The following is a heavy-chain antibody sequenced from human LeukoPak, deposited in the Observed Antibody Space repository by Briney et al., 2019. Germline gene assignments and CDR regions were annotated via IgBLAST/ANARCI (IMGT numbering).Heavy chain of an antibody. CDR1: GFTFSSYE. Sequence: PGGSLRLSYAASGFTFSSYEMNWVRQAPGKGLEWVSYISSSGSTIYYADSVKGRFTISRDNAKNSLYLQMNSLRAEDTAVYYCARVPGWGYSSPQDYWGQGTLVTVSS. J-gene: IGHJ4*02. D-gene: IGHD5-18*01. CDR2: ISSSGSTI. CDR3: ARVPGWGYSSPQDY. V-gene: IGHV3-48*03.